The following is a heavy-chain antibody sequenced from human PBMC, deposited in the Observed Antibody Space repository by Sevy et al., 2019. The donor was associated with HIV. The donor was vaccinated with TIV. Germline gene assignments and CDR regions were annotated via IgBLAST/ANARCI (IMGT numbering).Heavy chain of an antibody. CDR3: ATLVVGISYLRL. CDR2: FDPEYDDP. CDR1: GYRLSELS. D-gene: IGHD1-26*01. Sequence: ASVKVSCNVSGYRLSELSTYWVRQTPAKGLEGMGGFDPEYDDPIYARNFQGRVTMTEDISTDTAYMELSSLTSEDTAVYYCATLVVGISYLRLWGPGTLVTVSS. V-gene: IGHV1-24*01. J-gene: IGHJ4*02.